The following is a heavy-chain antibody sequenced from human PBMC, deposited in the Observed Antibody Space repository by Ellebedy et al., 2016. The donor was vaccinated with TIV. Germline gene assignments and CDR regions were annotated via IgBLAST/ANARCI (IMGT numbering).Heavy chain of an antibody. V-gene: IGHV4-59*02. CDR1: GGSVSSNG. CDR3: ARDNTGSLDY. D-gene: IGHD1-26*01. Sequence: MPGGSLRLSCTVSGGSVSSNGWGWIRQPPGKGLVWIGYNGYNFGNSNYNPALKSRVTISVDTSKNQFSLKLSSVTAADTAVYYCARDNTGSLDYWGQGTLVTVSS. CDR2: NGYNFGNS. J-gene: IGHJ4*02.